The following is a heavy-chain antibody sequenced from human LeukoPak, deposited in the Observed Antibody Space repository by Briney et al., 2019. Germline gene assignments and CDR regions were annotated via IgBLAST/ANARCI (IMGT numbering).Heavy chain of an antibody. CDR1: GFTLRSYV. CDR2: ISGSGDST. CDR3: VRDGYRD. V-gene: IGHV3-23*01. J-gene: IGHJ4*02. D-gene: IGHD6-25*01. Sequence: GGSLRLSCVASGFTLRSYVMNWVRQTPGKGLEWVSSISGSGDSTFYADSVKGRFSISRDNSKNTLYLQMNSLRADDTAVYYCVRDGYRDWGQGALVTVSS.